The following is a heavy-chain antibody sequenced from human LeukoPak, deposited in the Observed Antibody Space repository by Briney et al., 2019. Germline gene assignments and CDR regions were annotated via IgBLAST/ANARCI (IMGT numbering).Heavy chain of an antibody. CDR1: GFTFSSYS. CDR2: ISSSSSYI. V-gene: IGHV3-21*01. D-gene: IGHD1-26*01. CDR3: ARGGIVGAVGGLDY. Sequence: GGSLRLSCAASGFTFSSYSMNWVRQAPGKGLEWVSSISSSSSYIYYADSVKGRFTISRDNAKNSLYLQMNGLRAEDTAVYYCARGGIVGAVGGLDYWGQGTLVTVSS. J-gene: IGHJ4*02.